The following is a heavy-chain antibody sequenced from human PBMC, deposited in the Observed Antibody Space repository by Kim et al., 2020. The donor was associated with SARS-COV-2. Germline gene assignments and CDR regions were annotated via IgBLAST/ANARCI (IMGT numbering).Heavy chain of an antibody. J-gene: IGHJ4*02. Sequence: ADLVEGRFTIPRDNAQDSLYLQMNSLSAEDTAVYFCARDTDFASGSSFDYWGQGTLITVSS. D-gene: IGHD3-10*01. CDR3: ARDTDFASGSSFDY. V-gene: IGHV3-11*06.